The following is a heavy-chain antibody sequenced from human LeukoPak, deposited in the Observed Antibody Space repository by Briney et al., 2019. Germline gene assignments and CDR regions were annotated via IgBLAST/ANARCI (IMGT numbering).Heavy chain of an antibody. Sequence: GGSLRLSCAASGLTFSNFNMHWVRQAPGKGLEWVAFILFDGRSTKYTDSVKDRFIISRDNSKNTLYLQMNTLTTEDTAVYYCASGWDVWWAFDYWGQGTLVTVSS. CDR1: GLTFSNFN. J-gene: IGHJ4*02. V-gene: IGHV3-30*02. CDR3: ASGWDVWWAFDY. D-gene: IGHD3-16*01. CDR2: ILFDGRST.